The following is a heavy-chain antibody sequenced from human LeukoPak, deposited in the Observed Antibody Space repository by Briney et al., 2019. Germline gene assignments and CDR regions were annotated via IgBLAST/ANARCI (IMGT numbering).Heavy chain of an antibody. CDR2: INHSGST. D-gene: IGHD7-27*01. CDR1: GFTFSSYA. V-gene: IGHV4-34*01. Sequence: GSLRLSCAASGFTFSSYAMSWIRQPPGKGLEWIGEINHSGSTNYNPSLKSRVTISVDTSKNQFSLKLSSVTAADTAVYYCARAYWGYRQYYYYGMDVWGQGTTVTVSS. CDR3: ARAYWGYRQYYYYGMDV. J-gene: IGHJ6*02.